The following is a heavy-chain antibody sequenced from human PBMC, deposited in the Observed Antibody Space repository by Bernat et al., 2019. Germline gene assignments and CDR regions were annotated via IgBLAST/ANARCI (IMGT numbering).Heavy chain of an antibody. J-gene: IGHJ3*02. V-gene: IGHV1-69*08. D-gene: IGHD2-15*01. CDR1: GGTFSSYT. CDR3: ARDKGHCSGGSCYTEGAFDI. Sequence: QVQLVQSGAEVKKPGSSVKVSCKASGGTFSSYTISWVRQAPGQGLEWMGRIIPILGIANYAQKFQGRVTITADKSTSTAYMELSSLRSEDTAVYYCARDKGHCSGGSCYTEGAFDIWGQGTMVTVSS. CDR2: IIPILGIA.